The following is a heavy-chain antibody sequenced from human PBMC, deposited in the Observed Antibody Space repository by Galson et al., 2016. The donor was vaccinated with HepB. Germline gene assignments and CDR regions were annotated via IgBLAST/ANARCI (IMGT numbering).Heavy chain of an antibody. V-gene: IGHV4-59*01. CDR2: IYYSGNT. CDR3: ARDRPVPGGYAMDV. D-gene: IGHD3-10*01. J-gene: IGHJ6*01. Sequence: TCTVSGGSISSNYWSWIRQPPGKGLEWIGYIYYSGNTNSNPSLKSRVTISVDTSKNQLSLKLNSVTAADTAVYYCARDRPVPGGYAMDVWGQGTTVTVSS. CDR1: GGSISSNY.